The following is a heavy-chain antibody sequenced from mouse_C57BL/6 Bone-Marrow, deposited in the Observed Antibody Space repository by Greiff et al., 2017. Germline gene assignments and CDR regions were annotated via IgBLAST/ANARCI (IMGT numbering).Heavy chain of an antibody. CDR3: ARWPLYYDYYVGFAY. V-gene: IGHV1-82*01. D-gene: IGHD2-4*01. CDR1: GYAFSSSW. Sequence: QVQLKESGPELVKPGASVKISCKASGYAFSSSWMNWVKQRPGKGLEWIGRIYPGDGDTNYNGKFKGKATLTADKSSRTAYMQLRSLTSEDSAVYFCARWPLYYDYYVGFAYWGQGTLVTVSA. J-gene: IGHJ3*01. CDR2: IYPGDGDT.